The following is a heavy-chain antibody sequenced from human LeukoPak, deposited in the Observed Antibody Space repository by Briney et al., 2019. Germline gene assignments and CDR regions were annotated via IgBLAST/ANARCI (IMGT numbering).Heavy chain of an antibody. CDR2: INHSGST. CDR1: GGSFRGYY. V-gene: IGHV4-34*01. D-gene: IGHD3-3*01. CDR3: ASCNYDFWSGYSHWFDP. Sequence: SETLSLTCAVYGGSFRGYYWSWIRQPPGKGLEWIGEINHSGSTNYNPSLKSRVTISVDTSKNQFSLKLSSVTAADTAVYYCASCNYDFWSGYSHWFDPWGQGTLVTVSS. J-gene: IGHJ5*02.